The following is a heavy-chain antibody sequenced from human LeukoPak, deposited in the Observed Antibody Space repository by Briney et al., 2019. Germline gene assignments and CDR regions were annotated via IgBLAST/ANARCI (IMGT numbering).Heavy chain of an antibody. CDR1: GFTFSDYD. D-gene: IGHD2-2*01. Sequence: GSLRLSCAASGFTFSDYDMSWIRQAPGKGLEWVSDISGDDQDKYYADSVKGRFTISRDNAKNSLYLQVKSLRAYDTAVYYCARRAHYCSSTVCGYANLDYWGQGTLVTVSS. CDR3: ARRAHYCSSTVCGYANLDY. CDR2: ISGDDQDK. J-gene: IGHJ4*02. V-gene: IGHV3-11*01.